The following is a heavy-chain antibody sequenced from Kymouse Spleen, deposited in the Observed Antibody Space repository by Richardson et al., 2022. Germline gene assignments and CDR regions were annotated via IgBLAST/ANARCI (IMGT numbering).Heavy chain of an antibody. CDR2: IWYDGSNK. CDR1: GFTFSSYG. V-gene: IGHV3-33*01. Sequence: QVQLVESGGGVVQPGRSLRLSCAASGFTFSSYGMHWVRQAPGKGLEWVAVIWYDGSNKYYADSVKGRFTISRDNSKNTLYLQMNSLRAEDTAVYYCARDVTMVRGVIRALTTGAREPWSPSPQ. D-gene: IGHD3-10*01. J-gene: IGHJ4*02. CDR3: ARDVTMVRGVIRALTT.